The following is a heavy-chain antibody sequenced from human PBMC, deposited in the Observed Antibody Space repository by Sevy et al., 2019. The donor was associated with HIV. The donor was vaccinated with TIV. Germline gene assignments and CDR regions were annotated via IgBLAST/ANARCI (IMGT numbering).Heavy chain of an antibody. V-gene: IGHV3-30*14. CDR2: ISYDGVIK. D-gene: IGHD6-19*01. CDR3: AREAGYSTGWSPGNY. Sequence: GGSLRLSCAASGFTFSSHAMHWVRQAPGKGLEWVALISYDGVIKYYAESVKGRFTISRDNSKNTLYLQMNSLRADDTAVYYCAREAGYSTGWSPGNYWGQGPLVTVSS. J-gene: IGHJ4*02. CDR1: GFTFSSHA.